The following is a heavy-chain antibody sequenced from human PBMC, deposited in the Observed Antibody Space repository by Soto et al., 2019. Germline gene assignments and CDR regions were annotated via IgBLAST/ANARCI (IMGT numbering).Heavy chain of an antibody. CDR1: GYTFTSYG. J-gene: IGHJ4*02. CDR2: IGAYNGNT. V-gene: IGHV1-18*01. D-gene: IGHD5-12*01. CDR3: ARVSGYYLPDY. Sequence: ASVKVSCKASGYTFTSYGISWVRQAPGQGLEWMGWIGAYNGNTDYAQNVQDRVTMTTDTSTSTVYMELRSLRSDDTAVYYCARVSGYYLPDYWGQGTLVTVSS.